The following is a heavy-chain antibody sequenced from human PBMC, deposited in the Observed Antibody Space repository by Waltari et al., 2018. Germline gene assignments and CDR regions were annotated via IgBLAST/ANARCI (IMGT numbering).Heavy chain of an antibody. CDR1: GGTFSSYA. J-gene: IGHJ6*02. CDR2: IIPFFGTA. V-gene: IGHV1-69*08. Sequence: QVQLVQSGAEVKKPGSSVKVSCKASGGTFSSYAISWVRQAPGPGLEWMGRIIPFFGTANYAQKFQGRVTITADKSTSTAYMELSSLRSEDTAVYYCASLMRGFLEWLPQGVWGQGTTVTVSS. D-gene: IGHD3-3*01. CDR3: ASLMRGFLEWLPQGV.